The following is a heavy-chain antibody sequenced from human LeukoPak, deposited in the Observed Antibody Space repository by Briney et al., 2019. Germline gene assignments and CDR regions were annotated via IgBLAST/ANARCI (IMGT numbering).Heavy chain of an antibody. V-gene: IGHV3-13*01. CDR3: ARGTRLGVVDY. J-gene: IGHJ4*02. Sequence: GSLRLSCAASGFTFSSYDMHCVRQATGKGLEWVSANGTAGDTYYPGSVKGRFTISRENAKNSLCLQMNSLRAGDTAVYYCARGTRLGVVDYWGQGTLVTVSS. CDR1: GFTFSSYD. CDR2: NGTAGDT. D-gene: IGHD3-16*01.